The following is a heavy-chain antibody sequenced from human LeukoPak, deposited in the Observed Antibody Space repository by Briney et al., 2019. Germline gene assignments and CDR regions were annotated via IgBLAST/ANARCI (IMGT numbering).Heavy chain of an antibody. Sequence: GGSLRLSCVASGFTFSSYGTSWVRQAAGKGLEWVSGISGSGGDTYYADSVRGRFTISRDNSKSTLYLQIKSLRAEDTAVYYCAKDTQIAPRPTYFHYWGQGTLVTVSS. CDR3: AKDTQIAPRPTYFHY. V-gene: IGHV3-23*01. CDR2: ISGSGGDT. D-gene: IGHD6-6*01. CDR1: GFTFSSYG. J-gene: IGHJ4*02.